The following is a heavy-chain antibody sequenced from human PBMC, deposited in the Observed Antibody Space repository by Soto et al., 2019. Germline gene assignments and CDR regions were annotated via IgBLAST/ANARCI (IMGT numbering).Heavy chain of an antibody. CDR3: AIFGYSSGWYWFDL. CDR1: GYTFTSYG. CDR2: ISAYNGNT. D-gene: IGHD6-19*01. J-gene: IGHJ5*02. V-gene: IGHV1-18*01. Sequence: ASVKVSCKASGYTFTSYGISWVRQAPGQGLEWMGWISAYNGNTNYAQKLQGRVTMTTDTSTSTAYMELRSLRSDDTAVYYCAIFGYSSGWYWFDLCGQGTLVTVSA.